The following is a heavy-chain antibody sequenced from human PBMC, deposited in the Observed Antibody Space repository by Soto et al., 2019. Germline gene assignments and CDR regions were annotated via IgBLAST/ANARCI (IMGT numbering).Heavy chain of an antibody. CDR1: GGSIRRGGYY. CDR3: ARASDDFSIHS. J-gene: IGHJ4*02. Sequence: SETLSLTCTVSGGSIRRGGYYCTWIRQYPGKGLEWLGHIYYSGSTCYNPSLKSRVTISVDTSKNQFSLKLNSVTAADTAVYYCARASDDFSIHSWRQGTRVIVSS. V-gene: IGHV4-31*03. CDR2: IYYSGST. D-gene: IGHD3-3*02.